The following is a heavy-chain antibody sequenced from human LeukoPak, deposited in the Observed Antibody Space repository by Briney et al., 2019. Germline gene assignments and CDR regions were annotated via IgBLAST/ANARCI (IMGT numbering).Heavy chain of an antibody. D-gene: IGHD1-26*01. V-gene: IGHV3-21*04. CDR2: IRSSRDYI. J-gene: IGHJ4*02. Sequence: SGGSLRLSCAASGFTFITYTMDWVRQAPGKGLEWVSSIRSSRDYIYYADSVKGRFTISRDNAKNSLYLQMNSLRAEDTALYYCAKDINKNIGEYDSGSSVAFDYWGQGTLVTVSS. CDR3: AKDINKNIGEYDSGSSVAFDY. CDR1: GFTFITYT.